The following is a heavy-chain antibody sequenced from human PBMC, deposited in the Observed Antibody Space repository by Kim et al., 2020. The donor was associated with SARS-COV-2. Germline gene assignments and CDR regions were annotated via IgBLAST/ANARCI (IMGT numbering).Heavy chain of an antibody. J-gene: IGHJ5*02. V-gene: IGHV4-39*01. CDR3: ARHRRPIVATMRNWFDP. CDR1: GGSISSSSYY. Sequence: SETLSLTCTVSGGSISSSSYYWGWIRQPPGKGLEWIGCIYYSGSTYYNPSLKSRVTISVDTSKNQFSLKLSSVTAADTAVYYCARHRRPIVATMRNWFDPWGQGTLVTVSS. D-gene: IGHD5-12*01. CDR2: IYYSGST.